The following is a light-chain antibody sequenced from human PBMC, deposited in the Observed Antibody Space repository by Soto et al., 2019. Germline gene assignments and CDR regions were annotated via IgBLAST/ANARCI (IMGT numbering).Light chain of an antibody. J-gene: IGLJ1*01. V-gene: IGLV3-21*02. CDR3: LVWDNSGDRYV. CDR1: DIGSKS. Sequence: SYELTQPPSVSVAPVQTARITCGGNDIGSKSVHWYQQKPGQAPVVVVYEDYDRPSGIPERFSGSNSGNTATLTITRVEAGDEADYYCLVWDNSGDRYVFGTGTKVTVL. CDR2: EDY.